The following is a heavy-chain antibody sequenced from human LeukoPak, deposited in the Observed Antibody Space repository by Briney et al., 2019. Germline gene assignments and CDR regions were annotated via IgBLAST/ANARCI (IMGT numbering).Heavy chain of an antibody. Sequence: SETLSLTCTVSGASISSSSYSWGWIRQPPGKGLEWIGSMYYSGSTYNNPSLKSRVTISVDMAKNQFSLKLNSVTAADTAVYYCASHVEKVTNYYYYGMDVWGQGTTVTVSS. D-gene: IGHD5-24*01. J-gene: IGHJ6*02. V-gene: IGHV4-39*01. CDR1: GASISSSSYS. CDR3: ASHVEKVTNYYYYGMDV. CDR2: MYYSGST.